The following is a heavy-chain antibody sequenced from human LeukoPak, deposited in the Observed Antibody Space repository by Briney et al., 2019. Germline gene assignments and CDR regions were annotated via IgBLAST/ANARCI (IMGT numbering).Heavy chain of an antibody. CDR3: ARDRGYSYGYLDY. Sequence: SETLSLTCTVSGGSISSYYWSWIRQPPGKGLEWIGYIYYSGSTNYNPSLKSRVTISLDTSKNQFSLRLSSVTAADAAVYYCARDRGYSYGYLDYWGQEPWSPSPQ. CDR2: IYYSGST. V-gene: IGHV4-59*01. D-gene: IGHD5-18*01. CDR1: GGSISSYY. J-gene: IGHJ4*01.